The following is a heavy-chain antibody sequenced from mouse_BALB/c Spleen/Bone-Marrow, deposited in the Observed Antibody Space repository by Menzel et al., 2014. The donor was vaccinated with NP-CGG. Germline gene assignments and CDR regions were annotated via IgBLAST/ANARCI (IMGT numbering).Heavy chain of an antibody. CDR2: ISSGGSYT. J-gene: IGHJ3*01. V-gene: IGHV5-6*01. CDR3: ARHRGRNYELAY. CDR1: GFTFSSYG. D-gene: IGHD2-4*01. Sequence: EVQVVESGGDLVKPGGSLNLSCAASGFTFSSYGMSWVRQTPDKRLEWVATISSGGSYTYYPDRVKGRFTISRDNAKNTLYLQMSSLKSEDIAMYYGARHRGRNYELAYWGQGTLVTVSA.